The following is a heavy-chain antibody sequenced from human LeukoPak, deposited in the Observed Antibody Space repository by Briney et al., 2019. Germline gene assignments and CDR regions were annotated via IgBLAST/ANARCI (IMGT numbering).Heavy chain of an antibody. CDR3: AREGGPYRPLDY. CDR1: GFTFSSYE. J-gene: IGHJ4*02. Sequence: AGGSLRLSCAASGFTFSSYEMIWVRQPPGKGLEWIGEVNLQGSTNYNPSLMRRVAISVDTSANHVSLQLTSVTAADTAVYYCAREGGPYRPLDYSGQGTLVTVSS. CDR2: VNLQGST. V-gene: IGHV4-34*01.